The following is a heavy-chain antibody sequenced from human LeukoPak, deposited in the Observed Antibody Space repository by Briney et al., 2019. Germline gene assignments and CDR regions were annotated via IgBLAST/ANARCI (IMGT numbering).Heavy chain of an antibody. CDR1: GGSISSSSYY. D-gene: IGHD1-1*01. Sequence: SETLSLTCTVSGGSISSSSYYWGWIRQPPGKGLEWIGSIYYSGSTYYNPSLKSRVTISVDTSKNQFSLKLSSVTAADTAVYYCARHGRTTGTEYWGQETLVTVSS. CDR2: IYYSGST. CDR3: ARHGRTTGTEY. J-gene: IGHJ4*02. V-gene: IGHV4-39*01.